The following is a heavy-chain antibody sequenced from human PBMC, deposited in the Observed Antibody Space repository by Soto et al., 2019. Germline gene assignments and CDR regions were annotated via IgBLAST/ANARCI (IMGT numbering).Heavy chain of an antibody. D-gene: IGHD2-15*01. Sequence: GGSLRLSCVAFGFNFEDYAMHWIRQAPGKGLEWVSGINWNSGITGYADSVKGRFTISRDNANNSLHLEMSSLKTEDTALYYCARGRGALTVVSNWFDPWGQGTLVTVSS. CDR2: INWNSGIT. CDR1: GFNFEDYA. V-gene: IGHV3-9*01. J-gene: IGHJ5*02. CDR3: ARGRGALTVVSNWFDP.